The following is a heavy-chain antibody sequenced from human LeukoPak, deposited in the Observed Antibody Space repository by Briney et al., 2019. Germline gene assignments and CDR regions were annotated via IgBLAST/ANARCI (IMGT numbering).Heavy chain of an antibody. D-gene: IGHD4-17*01. V-gene: IGHV3-23*01. CDR3: AKITKATTPNY. CDR1: GLTFSNYA. Sequence: PGGSLRLSCAASGLTFSNYAMNWVRQASGKGLEWVSGITDSGRKTYYADYVKGRFSISRDNSKNTVYLQMSALRAEDTAVYYCAKITKATTPNYWGQGTLVTVSS. CDR2: ITDSGRKT. J-gene: IGHJ4*02.